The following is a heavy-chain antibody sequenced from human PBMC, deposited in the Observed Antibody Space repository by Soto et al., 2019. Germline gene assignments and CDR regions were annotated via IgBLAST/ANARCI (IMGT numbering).Heavy chain of an antibody. V-gene: IGHV3-30*03. CDR2: ISYDGSNK. Sequence: GGSLRLSCAASGFTFSSYGMHWVRQAPGKGLEWVAVISYDGSNKYYADSVKGRFTISRDNSKNTLYLQMNSLRAEDTAVYYCARQENQSGYNSSQTRLSAFDIWGQGTTVTVSS. D-gene: IGHD5-12*01. J-gene: IGHJ3*02. CDR3: ARQENQSGYNSSQTRLSAFDI. CDR1: GFTFSSYG.